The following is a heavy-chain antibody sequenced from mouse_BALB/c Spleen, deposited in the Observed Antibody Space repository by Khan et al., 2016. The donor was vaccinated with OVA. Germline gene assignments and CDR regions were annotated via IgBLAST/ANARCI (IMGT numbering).Heavy chain of an antibody. CDR1: GYTFPEYT. J-gene: IGHJ4*01. V-gene: IGHV1-18*01. Sequence: VQLQQSGPELVKPGASVKISCKTSGYTFPEYTVHWVKQSLGKSLDWIGVINPKNGGTAYNQKFKAKATLTVDMSSSTAYMEFRSLTSEDSAVDYCARGAERCWGQGTSVTVAS. CDR2: INPKNGGT. CDR3: ARGAERC.